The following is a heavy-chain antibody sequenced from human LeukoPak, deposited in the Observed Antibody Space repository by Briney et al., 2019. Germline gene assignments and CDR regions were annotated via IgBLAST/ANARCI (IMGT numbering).Heavy chain of an antibody. CDR2: ISGGGGST. D-gene: IGHD2-2*01. Sequence: GGSLRLSCAASGFTFSSYVMNWVRQAPGKGLEWVSVISGGGGSTYNADSVKGRFPISRDNSKNTLFLKMNSLRDEETAVYYCAKGGYCSSTSCYVGWFDPWGQGTLVTVSS. CDR1: GFTFSSYV. J-gene: IGHJ5*02. V-gene: IGHV3-23*01. CDR3: AKGGYCSSTSCYVGWFDP.